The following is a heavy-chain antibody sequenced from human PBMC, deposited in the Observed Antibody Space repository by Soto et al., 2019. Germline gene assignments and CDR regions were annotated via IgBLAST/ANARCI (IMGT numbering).Heavy chain of an antibody. D-gene: IGHD6-19*01. V-gene: IGHV3-23*01. CDR1: GFTFSSYA. CDR2: ISGSGGST. J-gene: IGHJ1*01. Sequence: GGSLRLSCAASGFTFSSYAMSWVRQAPGKGLEWVSAISGSGGSTYYADSVKGRFTISRDNSKNTLYLQMNSLRAEDTAVYYCAKDPAVRKIRRPPEYFQHWGQGTLVTVSS. CDR3: AKDPAVRKIRRPPEYFQH.